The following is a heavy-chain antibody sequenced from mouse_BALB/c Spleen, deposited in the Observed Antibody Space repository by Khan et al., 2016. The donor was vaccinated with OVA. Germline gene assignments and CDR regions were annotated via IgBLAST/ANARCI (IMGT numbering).Heavy chain of an antibody. CDR3: ARPPYFSYTLDH. D-gene: IGHD2-10*01. V-gene: IGHV9-3-1*01. CDR1: GYSFTNYG. J-gene: IGHJ4*01. CDR2: INTYTGKP. Sequence: QIQLVQSGPELKKPGETVKISCKASGYSFTNYGMNWVKQSPGKALKWMGWINTYTGKPTYADDFKGRFAFSLETSASTAYLQINNLKNDDTATYFCARPPYFSYTLDHWGSRNLSHRLL.